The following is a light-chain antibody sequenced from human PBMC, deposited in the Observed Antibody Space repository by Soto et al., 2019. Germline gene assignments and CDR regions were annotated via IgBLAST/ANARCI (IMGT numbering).Light chain of an antibody. Sequence: DIVMTQSPDSLAVSLGERATINCKSSQSVLYSSNNKNYLAWYQQKPGQPPKLLIYWASTRESGVPDRFSGSGSGTDFTLTISSLQAEDVAVYYCQQHYSLPRTFGQGTKLQIK. CDR3: QQHYSLPRT. J-gene: IGKJ2*01. CDR2: WAS. CDR1: QSVLYSSNNKNY. V-gene: IGKV4-1*01.